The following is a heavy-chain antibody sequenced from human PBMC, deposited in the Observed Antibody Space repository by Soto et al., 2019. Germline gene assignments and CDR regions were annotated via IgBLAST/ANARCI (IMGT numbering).Heavy chain of an antibody. D-gene: IGHD4-17*01. CDR1: GGPISSSSYY. J-gene: IGHJ6*02. V-gene: IGHV4-39*07. Sequence: SETPSLTCTVSGGPISSSSYYWGWIRQPPGKGLEWIGSISYSGSTYYNPSLKSRVTISRDRSKNQFSLKLSSVTAADTAVYYCARANYGDYGYGMDVWGQGTTVTVSS. CDR2: ISYSGST. CDR3: ARANYGDYGYGMDV.